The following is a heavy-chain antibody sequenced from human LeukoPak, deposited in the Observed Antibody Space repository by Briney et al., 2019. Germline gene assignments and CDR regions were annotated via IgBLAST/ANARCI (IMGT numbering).Heavy chain of an antibody. CDR3: ARTSSSWYRGGYYYYGMDV. J-gene: IGHJ6*02. CDR2: IYTSGST. D-gene: IGHD6-13*01. CDR1: GGSISSGSYY. Sequence: SETLSLTCTVSGGSISSGSYYWSWIRQPAGKGLEWIGRIYTSGSTNYNPSLKSRVTISVDTSKNQFPLKLSSVTAADTAVYYCARTSSSWYRGGYYYYGMDVWGQGTTVTVSS. V-gene: IGHV4-61*02.